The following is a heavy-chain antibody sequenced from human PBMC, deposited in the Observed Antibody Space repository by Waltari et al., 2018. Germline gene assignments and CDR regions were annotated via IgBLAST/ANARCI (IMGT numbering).Heavy chain of an antibody. CDR1: GYTFTGYY. CDR3: ARERGRSEWYGVDY. V-gene: IGHV1-2*02. D-gene: IGHD3-10*01. Sequence: QVQVVQSGAEVKKPGASVRVCCQASGYTFTGYYIHWVRHVPGQGPEWMGCIKPNSGDTNYAQKLQDRGTMTSDTSIDTAYMELRRLRSDDTAVYYCARERGRSEWYGVDYWGQGTLVTVSS. J-gene: IGHJ4*02. CDR2: IKPNSGDT.